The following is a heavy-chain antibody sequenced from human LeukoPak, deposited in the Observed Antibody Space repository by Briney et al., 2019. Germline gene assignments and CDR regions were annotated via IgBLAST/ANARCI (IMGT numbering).Heavy chain of an antibody. CDR1: GFIFNNYA. Sequence: GGSLRLSCAGSGFIFNNYAMHWVRQPPGKGLEWVSGISWNSGTIDYADSVRGRFTISRDNAKNSLYLQMDSLRVEDTAFYYCAKDNRRHYTSGPNPDSLHWGQGALVTVS. D-gene: IGHD6-19*01. CDR3: AKDNRRHYTSGPNPDSLH. V-gene: IGHV3-9*01. J-gene: IGHJ4*02. CDR2: ISWNSGTI.